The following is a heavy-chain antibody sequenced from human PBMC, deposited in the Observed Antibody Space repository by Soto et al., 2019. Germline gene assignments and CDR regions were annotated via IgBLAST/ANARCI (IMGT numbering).Heavy chain of an antibody. CDR2: IYSIGTT. CDR1: GGSFNSDCYY. CDR3: ARGSRDTALVQPRFDF. V-gene: IGHV4-31*03. Sequence: QVQLQEAGPGLVKPSQTLSLTCTVSGGSFNSDCYYWSWIRQHPEKGLVWIGYIYSIGTTYYNPSLRSRISISMDTSKNLFSLEMTSVTAAETAVYFCARGSRDTALVQPRFDFWGQGTLYTVSS. D-gene: IGHD5-18*01. J-gene: IGHJ4*02.